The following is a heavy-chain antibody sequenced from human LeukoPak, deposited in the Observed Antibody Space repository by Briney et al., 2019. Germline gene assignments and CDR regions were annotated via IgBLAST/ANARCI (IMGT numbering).Heavy chain of an antibody. CDR3: ATTSLQVWFDP. CDR2: IYPGDSDA. J-gene: IGHJ5*02. Sequence: GESLKISCKGSGYLFNSRWIAWVRQMPGKGLEWMGIIYPGDSDARYSPSFQGQVTISVDKSISTAYLQWRSLKASDTAIYYCATTSLQVWFDPWGQGTLVTVSA. CDR1: GYLFNSRW. V-gene: IGHV5-51*01.